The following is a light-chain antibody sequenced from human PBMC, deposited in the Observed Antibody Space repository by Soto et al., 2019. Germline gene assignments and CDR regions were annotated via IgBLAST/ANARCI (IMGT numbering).Light chain of an antibody. CDR2: DAS. CDR1: QGISSA. J-gene: IGKJ1*01. V-gene: IGKV1D-13*01. CDR3: QQFNNYPRT. Sequence: AIPLTQSPSSLSASVGDRVTITCRASQGISSALAWYQQKPGKAPKLLIYDASSLESGVPSRFSGSGSGTDFTLTISSLQPEDFATYYWQQFNNYPRTFGQGTKVEIK.